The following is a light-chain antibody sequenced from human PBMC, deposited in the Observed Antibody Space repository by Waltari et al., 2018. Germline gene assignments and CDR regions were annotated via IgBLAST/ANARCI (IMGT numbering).Light chain of an antibody. CDR3: CSYAASVHWL. J-gene: IGLJ3*02. V-gene: IGLV2-11*01. CDR2: DVD. Sequence: QSALTQPRSVAGAPGQSVTIPCTGTSSDVGGYNFVSCYQQHPGRAPKLIIYDVDKRPSGVPDRFFGSKSGNTASLTISGLQADDESDFYCCSYAASVHWLFGGGTKVTVL. CDR1: SSDVGGYNF.